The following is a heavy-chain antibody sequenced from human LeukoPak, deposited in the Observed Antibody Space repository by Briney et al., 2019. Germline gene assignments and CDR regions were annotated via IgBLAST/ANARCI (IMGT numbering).Heavy chain of an antibody. CDR3: ARHSRYGSESGNYFDFPAFDY. D-gene: IGHD3-10*01. J-gene: IGHJ4*02. V-gene: IGHV4-61*02. CDR2: IYTSGST. Sequence: SETLSLTCTVSGGSISSGSYYWSWIRQPAGKGLEWIGRIYTSGSTNYNPSLKSRVTISVDTSKNQFSLKLSSVTAADTAVYYCARHSRYGSESGNYFDFPAFDYWGQGTLVTVSS. CDR1: GGSISSGSYY.